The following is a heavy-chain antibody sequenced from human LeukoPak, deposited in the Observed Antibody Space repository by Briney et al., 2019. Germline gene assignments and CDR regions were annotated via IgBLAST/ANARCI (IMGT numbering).Heavy chain of an antibody. CDR2: ISSSGVRT. V-gene: IGHV3-23*01. CDR3: AKERYCSGGTCSGDFDY. Sequence: GGSLRLSCVASGFTFSNYGMNWVRQAPGKGLEWVSRISSSGVRTDYADSVKGRFTISRDNSKNTMYLQMNGLRAEDTALYYCAKERYCSGGTCSGDFDYWGQGTLVTVSS. CDR1: GFTFSNYG. D-gene: IGHD2-15*01. J-gene: IGHJ4*02.